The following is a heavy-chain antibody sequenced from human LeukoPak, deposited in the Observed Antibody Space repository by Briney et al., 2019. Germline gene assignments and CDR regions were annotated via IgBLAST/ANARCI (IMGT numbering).Heavy chain of an antibody. CDR3: ARDPAVLAVAGIGLYDY. Sequence: GGSLRLSCAASGFTLSSYSMNWVRQAPGKGLEWVSSISSSSSYIYYADSVKGRFTISRDNAKNSLYLQMNSLRAEDTAVYYCARDPAVLAVAGIGLYDYWGQGTLVTVSS. J-gene: IGHJ4*02. CDR2: ISSSSSYI. V-gene: IGHV3-21*01. D-gene: IGHD6-19*01. CDR1: GFTLSSYS.